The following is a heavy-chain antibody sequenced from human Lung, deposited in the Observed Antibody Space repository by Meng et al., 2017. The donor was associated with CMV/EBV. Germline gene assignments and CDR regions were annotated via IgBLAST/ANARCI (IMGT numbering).Heavy chain of an antibody. D-gene: IGHD2-21*01. V-gene: IGHV4-4*02. CDR2: IYDSGIT. Sequence: SETLSLXXAVSGASISSDSWWSWVRQPPGKGLEWIGEIYDSGITNYNPSLKSRVTISVDSSNNQFSLQLTSVTAADTAIYYCARAYCGGDCYSVFDFWGPGXLVTVSS. CDR3: ARAYCGGDCYSVFDF. J-gene: IGHJ4*02. CDR1: GASISSDSW.